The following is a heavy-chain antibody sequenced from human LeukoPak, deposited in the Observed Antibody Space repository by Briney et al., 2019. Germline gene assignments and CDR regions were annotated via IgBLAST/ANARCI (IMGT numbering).Heavy chain of an antibody. Sequence: GGSLRLSCAASGFRFSSFAMSWVRQAPGKGLEWVSDISGSGVSTYYADSVKGRFTVSRDNTKNTLYLQRSSLRAEDTAVYYCAKDERNWNYNLASQTYDWGQGTLVTVSS. V-gene: IGHV3-23*01. J-gene: IGHJ4*02. CDR1: GFRFSSFA. CDR2: ISGSGVST. CDR3: AKDERNWNYNLASQTYD. D-gene: IGHD1-7*01.